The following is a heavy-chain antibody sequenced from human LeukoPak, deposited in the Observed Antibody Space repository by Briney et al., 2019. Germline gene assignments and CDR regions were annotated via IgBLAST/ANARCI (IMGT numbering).Heavy chain of an antibody. V-gene: IGHV4-59*01. D-gene: IGHD3-10*01. CDR1: GGSISSYY. CDR2: IYYSGST. J-gene: IGHJ5*02. CDR3: ARYYYGSGLNWFDP. Sequence: KTSETLSLTCTVSGGSISSYYWSWIRQPPGKGLEWIGYIYYSGSTNYNPSLKSRVTISVDTSKNQFSLKLSSVTAADTAVYYCARYYYGSGLNWFDPWGQGTLVTVSS.